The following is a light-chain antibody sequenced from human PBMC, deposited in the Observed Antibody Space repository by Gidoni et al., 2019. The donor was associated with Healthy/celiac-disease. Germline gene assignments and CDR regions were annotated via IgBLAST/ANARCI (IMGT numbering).Light chain of an antibody. V-gene: IGLV2-14*01. J-gene: IGLJ2*01. CDR1: SSDVGGYNY. Sequence: QSALTQPASVAASPGPSITISCTGTSSDVGGYNYVSWYQPHPGKAPKLMIYEVTNRPPGVCNRFSCSKSGSTASLSISGLQAEDEADYYCSSRRVFGGGTKLSVL. CDR3: SSRRV. CDR2: EVT.